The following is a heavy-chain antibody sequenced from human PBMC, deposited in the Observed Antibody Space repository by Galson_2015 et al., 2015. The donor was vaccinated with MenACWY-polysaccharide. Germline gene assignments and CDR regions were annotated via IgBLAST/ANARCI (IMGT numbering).Heavy chain of an antibody. CDR1: GFTFSSYE. CDR2: ISSSGSTI. D-gene: IGHD5-18*01. CDR3: ARDSVYSYGVRGY. J-gene: IGHJ4*02. Sequence: SLRLSCAASGFTFSSYEMNWVRQAPGKGLEWVSYISSSGSTIYYADSVKGRFTISRDNAKNSLYLQMNSLRAEDTAVYYCARDSVYSYGVRGYWGQGTLVTVSS. V-gene: IGHV3-48*03.